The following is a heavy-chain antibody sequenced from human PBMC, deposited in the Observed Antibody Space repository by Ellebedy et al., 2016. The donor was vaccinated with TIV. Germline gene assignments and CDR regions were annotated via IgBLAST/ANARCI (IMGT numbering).Heavy chain of an antibody. V-gene: IGHV3-23*01. CDR2: ISGFGYST. J-gene: IGHJ4*02. CDR3: AKSLGSDYWKGHYFDK. D-gene: IGHD3-3*01. Sequence: GESLKISXAASGFTSSTYGMNRVRHPPGKGVGWVSFISGFGYSTYSATGRVTISRDNAKNTVYLQVKNVSADDTAVYYCAKSLGSDYWKGHYFDKWGQGTPVTVSS. CDR1: GFTSSTYG.